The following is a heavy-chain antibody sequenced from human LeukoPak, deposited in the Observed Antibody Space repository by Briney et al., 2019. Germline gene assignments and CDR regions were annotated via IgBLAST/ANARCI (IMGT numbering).Heavy chain of an antibody. CDR2: IRSKANSYAT. V-gene: IGHV3-73*01. Sequence: GGSLRLSCAASGFTFSGSAMLWIRQASGKGLEWVGRIRSKANSYATAYAASVKGRFTISRDDPKNTAYLQMNSLKTEDTAVYYCTSLVGGVGAAPYGMDVWGQGTTVTVSS. CDR3: TSLVGGVGAAPYGMDV. CDR1: GFTFSGSA. J-gene: IGHJ6*02. D-gene: IGHD1-26*01.